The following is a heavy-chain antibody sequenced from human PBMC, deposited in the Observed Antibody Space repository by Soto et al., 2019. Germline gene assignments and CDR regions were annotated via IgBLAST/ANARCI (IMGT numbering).Heavy chain of an antibody. CDR3: SRGWQQQLVQYYYYGMDV. Sequence: VKVSCKACRVTVRSYAISWVRQAPGQGLEWMGGIIPIFGTANYAQKFQGRVTITADESTSTAYMELSSLRSEDTAVYYCSRGWQQQLVQYYYYGMDVWGQGTTVTVSS. V-gene: IGHV1-69*13. J-gene: IGHJ6*02. CDR1: RVTVRSYA. CDR2: IIPIFGTA. D-gene: IGHD6-13*01.